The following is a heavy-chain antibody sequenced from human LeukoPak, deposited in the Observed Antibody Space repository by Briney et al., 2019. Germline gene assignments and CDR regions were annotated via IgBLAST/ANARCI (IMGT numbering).Heavy chain of an antibody. CDR3: ARGSSSWYGPGNWFDP. CDR2: IYYSGST. D-gene: IGHD6-13*01. Sequence: SETLSLTCTVSGGSISSYYWSWLRQPPGKGLEWLGYIYYSGSTNYNPSLKSRVTISVDTSKNQFSLKLSSVTAADTAVYYCARGSSSWYGPGNWFDPWGQGTLVTVSS. J-gene: IGHJ5*02. CDR1: GGSISSYY. V-gene: IGHV4-59*01.